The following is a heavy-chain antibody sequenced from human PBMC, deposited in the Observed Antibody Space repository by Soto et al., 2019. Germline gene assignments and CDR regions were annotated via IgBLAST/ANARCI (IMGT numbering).Heavy chain of an antibody. D-gene: IGHD6-19*01. CDR1: GFIVSSNY. CDR3: ARARSIVAGLFDY. V-gene: IGHV3-53*01. Sequence: EVQLVESGGGLIQPGGSLRLSCAASGFIVSSNYLTWVRKAPGKGLEWVSAIYSDGSTYYADSVKGRFTISRDNSKNTLYLQMNSLRAEDTAVYYCARARSIVAGLFDYWGQGTLVTVSS. J-gene: IGHJ4*02. CDR2: IYSDGST.